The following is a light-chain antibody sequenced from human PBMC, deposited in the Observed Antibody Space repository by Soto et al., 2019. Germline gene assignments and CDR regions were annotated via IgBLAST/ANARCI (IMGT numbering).Light chain of an antibody. Sequence: EILMTQSPATLSVSPGERATLSCRASQSLNRNLAWYQQKPGQAPRLIIYGASTRASGIPARFSRSGPGTEFTLTISSLQSEDFALYYCQHYNDWPPAFTFGPGTKVDL. CDR1: QSLNRN. J-gene: IGKJ3*01. CDR3: QHYNDWPPAFT. CDR2: GAS. V-gene: IGKV3D-15*01.